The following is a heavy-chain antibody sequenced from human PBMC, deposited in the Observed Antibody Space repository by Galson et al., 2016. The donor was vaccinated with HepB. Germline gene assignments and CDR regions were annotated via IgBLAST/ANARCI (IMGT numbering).Heavy chain of an antibody. CDR2: IYWDDDK. Sequence: PALVKPTQTLTLTCTFSGFSLSTTGVGVGWIRQPPGKALEWLALIYWDDDKRYSPSLKSRLTITKDTSKNQVVLTMTNMDPVDTATYYCAHKYIKPYCSSGSCYSSSPFDYWGQGTLVTVSS. CDR3: AHKYIKPYCSSGSCYSSSPFDY. V-gene: IGHV2-5*02. J-gene: IGHJ4*02. D-gene: IGHD2-15*01. CDR1: GFSLSTTGVG.